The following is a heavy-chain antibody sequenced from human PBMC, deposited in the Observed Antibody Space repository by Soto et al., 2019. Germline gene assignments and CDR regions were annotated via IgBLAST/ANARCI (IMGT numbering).Heavy chain of an antibody. CDR2: ISDDGSKK. D-gene: IGHD3-3*01. CDR3: AKGAIFGVVIPSDS. Sequence: GSLRLSCAASGFTFSSYGMHWVLQAPGKGLEWVAVISDDGSKKYYADSVKGRFTISRDNSKNTLYLQMNSLRAEDTAVYYCAKGAIFGVVIPSDSWGQGTLVTVSS. CDR1: GFTFSSYG. V-gene: IGHV3-30*18. J-gene: IGHJ4*02.